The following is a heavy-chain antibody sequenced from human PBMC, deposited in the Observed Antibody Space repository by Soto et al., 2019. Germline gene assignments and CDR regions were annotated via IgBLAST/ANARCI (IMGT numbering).Heavy chain of an antibody. CDR1: SHTFSSYG. D-gene: IGHD6-19*01. V-gene: IGHV1-18*01. Sequence: QVQLVQSGAEVKKPGASVKVSCKASSHTFSSYGISWVRQAPGQGLDWMGWISPNNGNTNYAQKLQGRVSMTTDTSTSTAYMELRSLRSDDTAVYYCARGVAVACKDLTPRSHFDYWGQGTLVTVSS. CDR3: ARGVAVACKDLTPRSHFDY. J-gene: IGHJ4*02. CDR2: ISPNNGNT.